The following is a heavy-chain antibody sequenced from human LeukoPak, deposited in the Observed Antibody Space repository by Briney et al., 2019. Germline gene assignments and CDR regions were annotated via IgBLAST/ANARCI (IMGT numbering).Heavy chain of an antibody. Sequence: SETLSLTCTVSGGSISSYYWSWIRQPPGKGLEWIGYIYYTGSTNYNPSLKSRVTISVDTSKNQFSLKLSSVTAADTAVYYCARGALFPSGWYDFDYWGQGTLVTVSS. CDR3: ARGALFPSGWYDFDY. CDR2: IYYTGST. J-gene: IGHJ4*02. D-gene: IGHD6-19*01. V-gene: IGHV4-59*01. CDR1: GGSISSYY.